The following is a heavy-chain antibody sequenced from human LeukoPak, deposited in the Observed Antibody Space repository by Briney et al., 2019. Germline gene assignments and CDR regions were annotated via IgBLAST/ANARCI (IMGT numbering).Heavy chain of an antibody. CDR2: IYENGGTT. D-gene: IGHD2-21*01. CDR1: GFTFRSHA. V-gene: IGHV3-23*01. J-gene: IGHJ4*02. CDR3: AKDFRIGYSAHFDY. Sequence: GGSLRLSCVGSGFTFRSHAMSWVRQAPEKGLEFVSGIYENGGTTYYADSVKGRFSISRDNSKNTLYLQMDSLRGEDTAVYYCAKDFRIGYSAHFDYRGQGALVTVSS.